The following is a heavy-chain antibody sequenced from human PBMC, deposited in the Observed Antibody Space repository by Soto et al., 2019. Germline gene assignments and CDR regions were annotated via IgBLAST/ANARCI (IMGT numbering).Heavy chain of an antibody. V-gene: IGHV3-23*01. CDR3: VKASCSSTSCPDYYYAMDV. CDR2: ISGSGGST. Sequence: PGGSLRLSCAASGFTFSSYAMSWVRQAPGKGLEWVSAISGSGGSTYYADSVKGRFTISRDNSKNTLYLQMNSLRAEDTAVYYCVKASCSSTSCPDYYYAMDVWGQGTTVTVSS. CDR1: GFTFSSYA. J-gene: IGHJ6*02. D-gene: IGHD2-2*01.